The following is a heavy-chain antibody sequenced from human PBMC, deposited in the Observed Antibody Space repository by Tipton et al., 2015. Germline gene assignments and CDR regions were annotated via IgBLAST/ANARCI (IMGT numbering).Heavy chain of an antibody. V-gene: IGHV4-61*01. CDR2: ISYTDGA. J-gene: IGHJ4*02. CDR3: ARRCGGDCYWGYYFDY. D-gene: IGHD2-21*01. Sequence: TLSLTCTVSGGSVTSGSYYWSWIRQPPGKGLEWIGYISYTDGAHYNPALKSRVTISVDTSKNQFSLTLNSVAAADTAVYYCARRCGGDCYWGYYFDYWGQGTLVNVSS. CDR1: GGSVTSGSYY.